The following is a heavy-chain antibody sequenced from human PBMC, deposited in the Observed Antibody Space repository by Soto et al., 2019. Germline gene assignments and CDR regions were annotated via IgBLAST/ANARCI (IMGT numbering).Heavy chain of an antibody. J-gene: IGHJ5*02. CDR2: IYDDGSA. CDR3: ARDKYCSGGSCCKNWFDP. V-gene: IGHV4-59*01. D-gene: IGHD2-15*01. CDR1: GGSISISY. Sequence: PSETLSLTCTGSGGSISISYWSLIRQPPGKGLEWLAYIYDDGSANYNPSLKSRATISLDMSKNQFSLKLTSVTAAETAVYYCARDKYCSGGSCCKNWFDPWGQGTLFTV.